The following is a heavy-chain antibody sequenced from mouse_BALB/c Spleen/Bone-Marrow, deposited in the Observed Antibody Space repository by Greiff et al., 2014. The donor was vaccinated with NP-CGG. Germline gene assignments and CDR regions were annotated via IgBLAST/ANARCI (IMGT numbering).Heavy chain of an antibody. CDR1: GYSFTSYY. Sequence: VQLKDSGPELMKPGASVKISCKASGYSFTSYYMHWVKQSHGKSLEWIGYIDPFNGGTSYNQKFKGKATLTVDKSSSTAYMHLSSLISEDSAVYYCAPLSRYYDVWGAGTTVTVSS. J-gene: IGHJ1*01. V-gene: IGHV1S135*01. D-gene: IGHD6-2*01. CDR2: IDPFNGGT. CDR3: APLSRYYDV.